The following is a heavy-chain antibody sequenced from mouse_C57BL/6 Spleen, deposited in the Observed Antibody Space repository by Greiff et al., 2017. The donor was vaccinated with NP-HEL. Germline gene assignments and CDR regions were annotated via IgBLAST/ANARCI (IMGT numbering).Heavy chain of an antibody. CDR1: GYSITSGYY. D-gene: IGHD1-1*01. CDR2: ISYDGSN. Sequence: EVKLVESGPGLVKPSQSLSLTCSVTGYSITSGYYWNWIRQFPGNKLEWMGYISYDGSNNYNPSLKNRISITRDTSKNQFFLKLNSVTTEDTATYYCARDGSSYSFAYWGQGTLVTVSA. CDR3: ARDGSSYSFAY. J-gene: IGHJ3*01. V-gene: IGHV3-6*01.